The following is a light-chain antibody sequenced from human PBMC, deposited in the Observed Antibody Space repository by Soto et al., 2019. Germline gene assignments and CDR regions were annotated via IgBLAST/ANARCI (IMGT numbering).Light chain of an antibody. CDR1: QSVSGSY. CDR3: QQYNDWPPT. Sequence: EIVMTQSPATLSVSPGERATLSCRASQSVSGSYLAWYQHKTGQAPRLLISGAFTRATGIPARFSGSGSGTEFTHTINSLQSEDFAVYSCQQYNDWPPTFGGGTKVEIK. J-gene: IGKJ4*01. CDR2: GAF. V-gene: IGKV3-15*01.